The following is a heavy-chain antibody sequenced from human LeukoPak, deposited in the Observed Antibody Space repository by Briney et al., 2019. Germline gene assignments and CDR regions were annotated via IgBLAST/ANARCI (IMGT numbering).Heavy chain of an antibody. CDR1: GGTFSSYA. CDR2: INPSGGST. D-gene: IGHD3-22*01. CDR3: ARSWEKYYYDSSGYTAIGD. J-gene: IGHJ4*02. V-gene: IGHV1-46*01. Sequence: ASVKVSCKASGGTFSSYAISWVRQAPGQGLEWMGIINPSGGSTSYAQKFQGRVTMTRDTSTSTVYMELSSLRSEDTAVYYCARSWEKYYYDSSGYTAIGDWGQGTLVTVSS.